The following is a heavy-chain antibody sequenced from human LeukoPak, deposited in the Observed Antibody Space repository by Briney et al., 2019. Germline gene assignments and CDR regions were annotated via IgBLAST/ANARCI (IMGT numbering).Heavy chain of an antibody. D-gene: IGHD2-8*01. V-gene: IGHV1-2*02. CDR3: ARVWPCANGVCPDVFEY. Sequence: GASVKVSCKASGYTFTGYYMHWVRQAPGQGLEWMGWIIPNCGGTHYAQKFQGRVTMTRDTSISSAYMELSSLTSDDTAVYYCARVWPCANGVCPDVFEYWGQGTLVTVSS. J-gene: IGHJ4*02. CDR1: GYTFTGYY. CDR2: IIPNCGGT.